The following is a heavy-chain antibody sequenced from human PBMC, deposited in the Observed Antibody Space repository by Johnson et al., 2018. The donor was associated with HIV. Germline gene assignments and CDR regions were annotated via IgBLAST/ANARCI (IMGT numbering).Heavy chain of an antibody. Sequence: VQLVESGGGLVQPGGSLRLSCAASGFTVSSNYMSWVRQAPGKGLEWVSVIYSGGNTYYADSVRGRFTISRDNSKNTLYLQMNSLRAEDTAGYHCAREGAGEVRPGAFDIWGQGTTVTVSS. D-gene: IGHD3-10*01. CDR2: IYSGGNT. J-gene: IGHJ3*02. CDR3: AREGAGEVRPGAFDI. V-gene: IGHV3-66*01. CDR1: GFTVSSNY.